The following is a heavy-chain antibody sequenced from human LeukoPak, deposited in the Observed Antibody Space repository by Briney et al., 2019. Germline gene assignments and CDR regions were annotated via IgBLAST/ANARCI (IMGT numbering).Heavy chain of an antibody. V-gene: IGHV3-74*01. D-gene: IGHD4-23*01. J-gene: IGHJ4*02. CDR2: IASDGSST. Sequence: GGSLRLSCVASGFPFSSYWMNWVRQAPWKGLVGVSRIASDGSSTTYADSVKGRFSISRDNAKNTLYLQMNSLRVEDTAVYYCARGRPHGNDYWGQGTLVTVSS. CDR3: ARGRPHGNDY. CDR1: GFPFSSYW.